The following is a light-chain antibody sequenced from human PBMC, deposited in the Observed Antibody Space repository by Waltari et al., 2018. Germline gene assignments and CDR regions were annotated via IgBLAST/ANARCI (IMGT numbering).Light chain of an antibody. CDR3: HQSSSSPYT. Sequence: EIVLTQSPDFQSVTPKEKVTITFRASQSIGNKLHWYQQKPDQSPRLLIRYASQSFSGVPSRFSGSGSGTDFTLTINSLEAEDAATYYCHQSSSSPYTFGQGTKVEIK. J-gene: IGKJ2*01. V-gene: IGKV6-21*01. CDR2: YAS. CDR1: QSIGNK.